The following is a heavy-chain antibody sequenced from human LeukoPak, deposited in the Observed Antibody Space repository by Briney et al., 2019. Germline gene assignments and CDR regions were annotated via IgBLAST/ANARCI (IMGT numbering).Heavy chain of an antibody. CDR1: GYTFTGYY. CDR2: INPNSGGT. J-gene: IGHJ4*02. D-gene: IGHD2-15*01. V-gene: IGHV1-2*02. CDR3: ASLNSVVVAASPFDY. Sequence: ASVKVSCKASGYTFTGYYMHWVRQAPGQGLEWMGWINPNSGGTNYAQKFQGRVTMTRDTSISTAYMELSRLRSDDTAVYCCASLNSVVVAASPFDYWGQGTLVTVSS.